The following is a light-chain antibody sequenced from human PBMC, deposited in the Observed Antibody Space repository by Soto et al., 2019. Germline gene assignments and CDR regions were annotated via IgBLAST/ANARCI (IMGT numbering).Light chain of an antibody. CDR3: QQYNNWPSWT. Sequence: EIVLTQSPATLSLSQGERATLSCRASQIVSSDFLAWYQQKPGQAPRLLIYGASTRATGIPARFSGSGSGTEFTLTISSLQSEDFAVYYCQQYNNWPSWTFGQGTKVDI. CDR2: GAS. V-gene: IGKV3-15*01. CDR1: QIVSSD. J-gene: IGKJ1*01.